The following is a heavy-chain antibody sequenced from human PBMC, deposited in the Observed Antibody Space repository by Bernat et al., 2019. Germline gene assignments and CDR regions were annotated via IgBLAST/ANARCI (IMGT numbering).Heavy chain of an antibody. J-gene: IGHJ6*02. V-gene: IGHV3-7*01. CDR2: IKQDGSEK. D-gene: IGHD3-10*01. Sequence: EVQLVESGGGLVQPGGSLRLSCAASGFTFSSYWMSWVRQAPGKGLEWVANIKQDGSEKYYVDSVKARFTISRDNAKNSLYLQMNSLRAEDTAVYYCARKVLWFGELLNGMDVWGQGTTVTVSS. CDR3: ARKVLWFGELLNGMDV. CDR1: GFTFSSYW.